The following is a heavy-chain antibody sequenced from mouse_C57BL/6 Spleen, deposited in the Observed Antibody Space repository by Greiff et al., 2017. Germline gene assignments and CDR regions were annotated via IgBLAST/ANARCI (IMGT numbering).Heavy chain of an antibody. CDR3: ARAYYSNYWFAD. J-gene: IGHJ3*01. D-gene: IGHD2-5*01. Sequence: EVKLQESGPGLVKPSQSLSLTCSVTGYSITSGYYWNWIRQFPGNKLEWMGYISYDGSNNYNPSLKNRISITRDTSKNQFFLKLNSVTTEDTATYYCARAYYSNYWFADWGQGTLVTVSA. CDR2: ISYDGSN. V-gene: IGHV3-6*01. CDR1: GYSITSGYY.